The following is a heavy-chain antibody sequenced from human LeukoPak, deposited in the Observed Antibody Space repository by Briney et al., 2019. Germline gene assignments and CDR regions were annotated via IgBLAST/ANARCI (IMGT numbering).Heavy chain of an antibody. CDR2: INHSGST. V-gene: IGHV4-34*01. CDR3: ARGGFPYYDFWSGYLPTQFDP. CDR1: GGSFSGYY. D-gene: IGHD3-3*01. J-gene: IGHJ5*02. Sequence: SETLSLTCAVYGGSFSGYYWSWIRQPPGKGLEWIGEINHSGSTNYNPSLKIRVTISVDTSKNQFSLKLSSVTAADTAVYYCARGGFPYYDFWSGYLPTQFDPWGQSTLVTVSS.